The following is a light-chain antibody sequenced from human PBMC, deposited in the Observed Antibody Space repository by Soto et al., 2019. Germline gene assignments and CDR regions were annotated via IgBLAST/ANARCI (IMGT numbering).Light chain of an antibody. CDR1: KRIRSL. CDR2: DAS. Sequence: EIVLTQSPAPLPLSQGERATLSCRASKRIRSLLAWYQQKPGQAPRLLIYDASNRATGIPARFSGSGSGTDFTLTISSLEPEDFAVYYCQQRSNWPLLTFGGGTKLEIK. CDR3: QQRSNWPLLT. J-gene: IGKJ4*01. V-gene: IGKV3-11*01.